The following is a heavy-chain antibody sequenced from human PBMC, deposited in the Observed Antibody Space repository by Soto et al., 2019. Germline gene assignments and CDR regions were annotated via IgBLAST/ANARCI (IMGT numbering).Heavy chain of an antibody. CDR2: IKQDGSET. Sequence: GGSLRLSCAASGFSFSSYWMSWVRQAPGKGLEWVANIKQDGSETYYVDSVKGRFTISRDNAKNSLYLQMNSLRAEDTAVYYCAXEGGYGSGSYYRNWFDPWGQGTLVTVSS. J-gene: IGHJ5*02. CDR1: GFSFSSYW. V-gene: IGHV3-7*01. D-gene: IGHD3-10*01. CDR3: AXEGGYGSGSYYRNWFDP.